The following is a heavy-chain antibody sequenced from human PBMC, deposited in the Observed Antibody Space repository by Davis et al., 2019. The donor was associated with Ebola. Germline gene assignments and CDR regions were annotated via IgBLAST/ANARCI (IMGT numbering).Heavy chain of an antibody. CDR3: ARGGTYYYDSSGFTIDY. V-gene: IGHV1-2*02. CDR2: INPNSGGT. J-gene: IGHJ4*02. CDR1: GYTFTSYY. Sequence: ASVKVSCKASGYTFTSYYMHWVRQAPGQGLEWMGWINPNSGGTNYAQKFQGRVTMTRDTSISTAYMELSRLRSDDTAVYYCARGGTYYYDSSGFTIDYWGQGTLVTVSS. D-gene: IGHD3-22*01.